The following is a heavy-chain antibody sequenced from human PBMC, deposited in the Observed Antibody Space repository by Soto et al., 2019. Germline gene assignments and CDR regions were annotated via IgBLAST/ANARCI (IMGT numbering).Heavy chain of an antibody. Sequence: ASVKVSCKASGGTFSSYTISWVRQAPGQGLEWMGRIISILGIANYAQKFQGRVTITADKSTSTAYMELSSLRSEDTAVYYCARAHSSGWYKSDYYYYMDVWGKGNTVTVSS. V-gene: IGHV1-69*02. CDR1: GGTFSSYT. CDR3: ARAHSSGWYKSDYYYYMDV. J-gene: IGHJ6*03. D-gene: IGHD6-19*01. CDR2: IISILGIA.